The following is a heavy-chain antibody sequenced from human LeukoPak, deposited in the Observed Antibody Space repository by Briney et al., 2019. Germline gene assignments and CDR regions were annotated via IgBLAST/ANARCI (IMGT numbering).Heavy chain of an antibody. Sequence: SETLSLTCTVPGGSISNYYWCWIRQPPGKGLEWRGCLYLREQTNYNPSLESWVTISVDTSSNKFSLRLNSVTAADTAVYYCARDRIIYYYGSGYGMDVWGQGTTVTVSS. V-gene: IGHV4-4*08. CDR2: LYLREQT. CDR1: GGSISNYY. CDR3: ARDRIIYYYGSGYGMDV. J-gene: IGHJ6*02. D-gene: IGHD3-10*01.